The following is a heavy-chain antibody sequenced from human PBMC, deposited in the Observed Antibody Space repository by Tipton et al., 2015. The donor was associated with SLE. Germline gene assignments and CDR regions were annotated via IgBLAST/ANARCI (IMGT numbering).Heavy chain of an antibody. Sequence: SLRLSCAASGFTFSSYAMHWVRQAPGKGREWVAVISYDGSNKYYADSVKGRFTIFRDNSKNTLYLQMNSLRAEDTAGYYCASEGYCSGGSCLLDYWCQGTLVTVTS. V-gene: IGHV3-30*04. CDR3: ASEGYCSGGSCLLDY. CDR2: ISYDGSNK. CDR1: GFTFSSYA. D-gene: IGHD2-15*01. J-gene: IGHJ4*02.